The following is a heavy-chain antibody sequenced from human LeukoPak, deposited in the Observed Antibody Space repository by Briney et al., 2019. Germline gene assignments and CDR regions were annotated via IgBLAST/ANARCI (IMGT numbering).Heavy chain of an antibody. CDR1: GFTFSSYS. CDR2: ISSSSSTI. D-gene: IGHD5-18*01. J-gene: IGHJ6*02. CDR3: ARDTAMVRRGYYYYYYGMDV. V-gene: IGHV3-48*01. Sequence: GGSLRLSCAASGFTFSSYSMNWVRQAPGKGLEWVSYISSSSSTIYYADSVKGRFTTSRDNAKNSLYLQMNSLRAEDTAVYYCARDTAMVRRGYYYYYYGMDVWGQGTTVTVSS.